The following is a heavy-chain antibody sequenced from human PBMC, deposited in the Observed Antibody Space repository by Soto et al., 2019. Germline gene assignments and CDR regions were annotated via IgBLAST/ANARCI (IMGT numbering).Heavy chain of an antibody. Sequence: PGESLKISCKGSGYSFTSYWIGWVRQMPGKGLEWMGIIYPGDSDTRYSPSFQGQVTISADKSISTAYLQWSSLKASDTAMYYCARHIVAKYYYDSSGYPDYWGQGTLATVSS. CDR1: GYSFTSYW. CDR2: IYPGDSDT. CDR3: ARHIVAKYYYDSSGYPDY. V-gene: IGHV5-51*01. D-gene: IGHD3-22*01. J-gene: IGHJ4*02.